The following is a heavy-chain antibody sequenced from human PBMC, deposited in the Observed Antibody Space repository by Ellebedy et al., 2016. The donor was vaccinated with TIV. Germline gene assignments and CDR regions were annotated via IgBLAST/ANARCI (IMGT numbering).Heavy chain of an antibody. D-gene: IGHD6-13*01. CDR1: GFTFSSYW. CDR2: INSDESST. J-gene: IGHJ4*02. Sequence: PGGSLRLSCAASGFTFSSYWMHWVRQAPGKGLVWVSRINSDESSTSYADSVKGRFTISRDNAKNTVYLQMNSLRAEVTAVYYCARNPLSGYSSSWTQDYWGQGTLVTVSS. CDR3: ARNPLSGYSSSWTQDY. V-gene: IGHV3-74*01.